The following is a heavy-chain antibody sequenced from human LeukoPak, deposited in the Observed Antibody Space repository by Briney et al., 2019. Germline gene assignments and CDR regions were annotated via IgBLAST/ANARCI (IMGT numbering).Heavy chain of an antibody. CDR1: GFTFDDYA. CDR2: ISWNSGSI. CDR3: AKDLPGYPYAFDI. J-gene: IGHJ3*02. V-gene: IGHV3-9*01. D-gene: IGHD6-13*01. Sequence: GRSLRLSCAASGFTFDDYAMHWVRQAPGKGLEWVSGISWNSGSIGYADSVKGRFTISRDNAKNSLYLQMNSLRVEDTALYYCAKDLPGYPYAFDIWGQGTMVTVSS.